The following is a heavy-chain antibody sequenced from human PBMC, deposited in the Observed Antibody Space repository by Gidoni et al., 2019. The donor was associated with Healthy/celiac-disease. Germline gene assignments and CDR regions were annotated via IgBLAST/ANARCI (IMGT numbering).Heavy chain of an antibody. V-gene: IGHV1-69*01. D-gene: IGHD6-13*01. CDR1: GGTFRSYA. CDR2: IIPIFGTA. CDR3: ARVWQQLVQANWFDP. Sequence: QVQLVQSGAAVKKTGSSVKVSCKASGGTFRSYAISWVRQAPGQGLEWMGGIIPIFGTANYAQKFQGRVTITADESTSTAYMELSSLRSEDTAVYYCARVWQQLVQANWFDPWGQGTLVTVSS. J-gene: IGHJ5*02.